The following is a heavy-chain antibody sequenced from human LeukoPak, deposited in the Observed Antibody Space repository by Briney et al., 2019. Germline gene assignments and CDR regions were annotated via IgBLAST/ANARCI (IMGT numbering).Heavy chain of an antibody. J-gene: IGHJ4*02. D-gene: IGHD3-9*01. V-gene: IGHV3-23*01. Sequence: GGSLRLSCAASGFTFSNYAMSWVRQAQGKGLDWVSAITGSGGNTYYADSVKGRFTISRDNSKNTVFLQMNSLRAEDTAVYYCAKWGDYDVLAGYLVSDYWGQGTLVTVSS. CDR2: ITGSGGNT. CDR3: AKWGDYDVLAGYLVSDY. CDR1: GFTFSNYA.